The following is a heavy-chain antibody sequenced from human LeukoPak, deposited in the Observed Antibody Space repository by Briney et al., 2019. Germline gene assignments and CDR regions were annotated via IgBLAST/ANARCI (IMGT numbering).Heavy chain of an antibody. CDR1: GYSISRGYY. D-gene: IGHD3-3*01. V-gene: IGHV4-38-2*01. CDR2: IYHSGIT. CDR3: ARGITIFGVATIYYFDY. Sequence: SETLSLTCAVSGYSISRGYYWGWIRQPPGQGVEWIGNIYHSGITSYNPSLKSRVTISVDTSKNQLSLKLPSVTAADTAVYYCARGITIFGVATIYYFDYWGQGSLVTVSS. J-gene: IGHJ4*02.